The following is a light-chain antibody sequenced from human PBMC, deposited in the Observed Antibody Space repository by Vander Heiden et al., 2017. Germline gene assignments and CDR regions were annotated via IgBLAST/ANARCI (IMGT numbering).Light chain of an antibody. Sequence: DTVLTQSPASLSLSPGERATISCGASLTVYTALAWYQHRSGQPPRLLIFDASKRAAGIPVRFSGSGSGTDFTLSISSLQPEDSAIYYCHQSRNWPPTFGRGTKLEI. CDR2: DAS. CDR1: LTVYTA. CDR3: HQSRNWPPT. V-gene: IGKV3-11*01. J-gene: IGKJ2*01.